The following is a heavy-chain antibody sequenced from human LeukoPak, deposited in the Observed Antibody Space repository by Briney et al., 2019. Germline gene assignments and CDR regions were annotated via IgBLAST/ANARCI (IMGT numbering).Heavy chain of an antibody. Sequence: PGGSLRLSCSPSGFTFSDYGMHWVRQAPGEGLEWVAFIQYDGSDEHYADSVKGRFTISRDNSKDTLYLHMTSLRIEDTAVYYCAKDLKLAPFDYWGQGTLVTVSS. J-gene: IGHJ4*02. CDR1: GFTFSDYG. CDR2: IQYDGSDE. CDR3: AKDLKLAPFDY. V-gene: IGHV3-30*02.